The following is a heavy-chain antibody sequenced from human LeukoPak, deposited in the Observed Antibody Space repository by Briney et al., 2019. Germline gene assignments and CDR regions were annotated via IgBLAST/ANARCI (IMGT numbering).Heavy chain of an antibody. J-gene: IGHJ5*02. Sequence: GASVKVSCKASGGTFNNYAINWVRQAPGQGLEWMGGIIPIFGSSNYAQKFQGRVTITADESTTTAYMELSSLRSEDTAVYYCARGAFLTYSSSRGRWFDPWGQGTLVTVSS. D-gene: IGHD6-6*01. CDR1: GGTFNNYA. CDR2: IIPIFGSS. V-gene: IGHV1-69*13. CDR3: ARGAFLTYSSSRGRWFDP.